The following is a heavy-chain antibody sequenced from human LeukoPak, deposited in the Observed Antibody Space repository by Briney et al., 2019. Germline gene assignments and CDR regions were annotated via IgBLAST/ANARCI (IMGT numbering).Heavy chain of an antibody. CDR3: MRSGIH. CDR2: IRSKTYGGTT. CDR1: GFTFSSHW. D-gene: IGHD2-15*01. Sequence: QPGGSLRLSCAASGFTFSSHWMSWVRQAPGKGLEWVGFIRSKTYGGTTEYAASVKGRFTISRDDSKSIAYLQMSSLKSEDTAVYYCMRSGIHWGQGTLVTVSS. J-gene: IGHJ4*02. V-gene: IGHV3-49*04.